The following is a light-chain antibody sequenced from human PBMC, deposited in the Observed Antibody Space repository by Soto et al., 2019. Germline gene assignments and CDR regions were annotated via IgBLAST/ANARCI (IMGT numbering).Light chain of an antibody. CDR1: QSLLHSNGYNY. Sequence: DIVMTQSPLSLPITHGEPASISCRSSQSLLHSNGYNYLDWYLQKPGQSPQLLIYLGSNRASGVPDRFRGSGSGTDFTLEISRVEAEDVGVYYCMQTLQSWTFGQGTKVEIK. J-gene: IGKJ1*01. CDR3: MQTLQSWT. CDR2: LGS. V-gene: IGKV2-28*01.